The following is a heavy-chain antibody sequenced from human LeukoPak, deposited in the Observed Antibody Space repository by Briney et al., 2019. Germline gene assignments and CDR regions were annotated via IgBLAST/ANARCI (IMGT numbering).Heavy chain of an antibody. V-gene: IGHV4-30-4*01. D-gene: IGHD2-21*02. CDR3: ARGSWGVTGVFDY. J-gene: IGHJ4*02. CDR2: SYYSGST. CDR1: GGSISSGDYY. Sequence: SQTLSLTCTVSGGSISSGDYYWSWIRQPPGKGLEWIGYSYYSGSTYYNPSLKSRVTISVDMSKNRFSLKLSSVTAADTAVYYCARGSWGVTGVFDYWGQGTWSPSPQ.